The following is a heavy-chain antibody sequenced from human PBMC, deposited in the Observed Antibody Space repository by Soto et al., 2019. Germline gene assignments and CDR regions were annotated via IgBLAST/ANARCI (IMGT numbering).Heavy chain of an antibody. D-gene: IGHD3-22*01. CDR2: IFPNGNT. CDR3: ARVGPWVPYYYDSSSYTFENWFDP. Sequence: PSETLSLTCTVSRGYVNTFHWSWVRQPAGKGLEWIGRIFPNGNTDYSPSLKSRVTLSVDTSKNQISLNLTSVTAADMAVYYCARVGPWVPYYYDSSSYTFENWFDPWGQGTLVTVSS. CDR1: RGYVNTFH. J-gene: IGHJ5*02. V-gene: IGHV4-4*07.